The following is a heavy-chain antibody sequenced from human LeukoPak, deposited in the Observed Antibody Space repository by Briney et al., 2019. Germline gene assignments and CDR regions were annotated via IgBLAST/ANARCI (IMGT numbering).Heavy chain of an antibody. D-gene: IGHD3-3*01. J-gene: IGHJ5*02. CDR1: GYTFTSYD. CDR3: ATGPSTIFGVVSRWFDP. CDR2: MNPNSGNT. V-gene: IGHV1-8*01. Sequence: ASVKVSCKASGYTFTSYDINWVRQATGQGLEWMGWMNPNSGNTGYAQKFQGRVTMTRNTSISTAYMELSSLRSEDTAVYYCATGPSTIFGVVSRWFDPWGQGTLVTVSS.